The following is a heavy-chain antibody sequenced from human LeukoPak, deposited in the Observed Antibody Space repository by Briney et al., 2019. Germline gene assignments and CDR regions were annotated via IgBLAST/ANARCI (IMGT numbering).Heavy chain of an antibody. Sequence: GGSLRLSCAASGFIFSSYSMNWVRQARGKGLEWVSSISATGNYIYYADSVKGRFTISRDNAKNSLYLQMNSLRAEDTAVYYCARDRSGYTFDDWGQGTLVTVSS. D-gene: IGHD5-18*01. CDR3: ARDRSGYTFDD. CDR1: GFIFSSYS. V-gene: IGHV3-21*01. CDR2: ISATGNYI. J-gene: IGHJ4*02.